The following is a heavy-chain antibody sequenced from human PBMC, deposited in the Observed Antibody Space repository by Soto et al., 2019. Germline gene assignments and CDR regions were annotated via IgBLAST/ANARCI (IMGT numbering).Heavy chain of an antibody. Sequence: ASVKVSCKASGYTFTSYDINWVRQATGQGLEWMGWMNPNSGNTGYAQKFQGRVTMTRNTSISTAYMELSRLRSEDTAVYYCARGTSTMVRGVSDYWGQGTLVTVSS. D-gene: IGHD3-10*01. CDR1: GYTFTSYD. V-gene: IGHV1-8*01. CDR2: MNPNSGNT. CDR3: ARGTSTMVRGVSDY. J-gene: IGHJ4*02.